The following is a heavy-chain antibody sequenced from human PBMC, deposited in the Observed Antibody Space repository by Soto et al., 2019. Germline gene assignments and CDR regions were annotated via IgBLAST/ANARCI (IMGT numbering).Heavy chain of an antibody. D-gene: IGHD3-22*01. V-gene: IGHV3-33*01. CDR1: GFTFSSYG. Sequence: PGGSLRLSCAASGFTFSSYGMHWVRQAPGKGLEWVAVIWYDGSNKYYADSVKGRFTISRDNSKNTLYLQMNSLRAEDTAVYYCARDSAYYDSSGYCDYWGQGTLVTVSS. J-gene: IGHJ4*02. CDR2: IWYDGSNK. CDR3: ARDSAYYDSSGYCDY.